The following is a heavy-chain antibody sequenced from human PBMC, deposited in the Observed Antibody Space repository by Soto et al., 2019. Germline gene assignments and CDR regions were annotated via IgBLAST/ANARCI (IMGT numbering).Heavy chain of an antibody. D-gene: IGHD6-19*01. J-gene: IGHJ4*02. V-gene: IGHV3-15*07. CDR3: TPLALKYNSDWYEVSD. Sequence: EGQLVESGGGLVKPGGSIRLSCAASGFTFSNVWMYLVRQAPGKGLEWVGRIKSKLAGETIDYSAPVKGRFTISRDDSKNMLYLQMNSLKTEDTGVYYCTPLALKYNSDWYEVSDWGQGTLVTVSS. CDR1: GFTFSNVW. CDR2: IKSKLAGETI.